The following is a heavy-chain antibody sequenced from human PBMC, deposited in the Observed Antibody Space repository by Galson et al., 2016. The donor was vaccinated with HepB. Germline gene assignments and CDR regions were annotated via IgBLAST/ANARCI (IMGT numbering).Heavy chain of an antibody. V-gene: IGHV4-59*01. CDR1: GASISSYS. D-gene: IGHD3-9*01. J-gene: IGHJ3*02. CDR2: VYYTVST. Sequence: SETLSLTCSVSGASISSYSWSWIRQPQGKGLEWIGYVYYTVSTNYNPTLKSRLTIPVDTSKNQFSLKLKPVSAADTAVYFCARVLTDLRLRPYDAFDIWGQGAMVTVSS. CDR3: ARVLTDLRLRPYDAFDI.